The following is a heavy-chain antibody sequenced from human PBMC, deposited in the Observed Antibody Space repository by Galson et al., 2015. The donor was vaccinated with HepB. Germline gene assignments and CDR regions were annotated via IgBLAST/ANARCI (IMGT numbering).Heavy chain of an antibody. D-gene: IGHD2-15*01. Sequence: SLRLSCAASGFSFTNAWMSWVRQAPGKGLEWVGHIESKTDGGTTDYAAPVTGRFTISRDDSKNTLHLQMNSLKTEDTAVYYCTTVLAYCSGGSCYSSGWLPSWFDPWGQGTLVTVSS. J-gene: IGHJ5*02. CDR3: TTVLAYCSGGSCYSSGWLPSWFDP. CDR1: GFSFTNAW. V-gene: IGHV3-15*04. CDR2: IESKTDGGTT.